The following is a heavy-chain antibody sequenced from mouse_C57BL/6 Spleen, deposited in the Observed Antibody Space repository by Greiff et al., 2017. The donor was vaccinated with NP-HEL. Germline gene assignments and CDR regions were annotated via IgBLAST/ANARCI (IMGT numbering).Heavy chain of an antibody. J-gene: IGHJ2*01. CDR2: INPSTGGT. CDR3: ARSYYGSSYVDY. V-gene: IGHV1-42*01. CDR1: GYSFTGYY. Sequence: VQLQQSGPELVKPGASVKISCKASGYSFTGYYMNWVKQSPEKSLEWIGAINPSTGGTTYNQKFKSKATLTVDKPSSTAYMQLSSLTSEDSAVYYCARSYYGSSYVDYWGQGTTLTVSS. D-gene: IGHD1-1*01.